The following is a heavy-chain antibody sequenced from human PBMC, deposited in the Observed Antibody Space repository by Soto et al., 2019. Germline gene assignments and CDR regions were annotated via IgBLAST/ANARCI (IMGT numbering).Heavy chain of an antibody. V-gene: IGHV3-23*01. Sequence: GGSLRLSCAASGFTFSSYAMNWGRQAPGKGLEWVAGVSASGGGTSYADSVKGRFTISRDNSKDTLYLQMNSLRAEDTAVYYCAKSYSRAHYYAMDVWGRGTTVTVSS. J-gene: IGHJ6*02. CDR1: GFTFSSYA. D-gene: IGHD3-22*01. CDR2: VSASGGGT. CDR3: AKSYSRAHYYAMDV.